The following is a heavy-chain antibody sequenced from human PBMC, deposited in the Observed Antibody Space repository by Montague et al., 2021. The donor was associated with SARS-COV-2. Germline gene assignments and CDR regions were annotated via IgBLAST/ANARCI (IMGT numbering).Heavy chain of an antibody. CDR2: IYYSGST. V-gene: IGHV4-39*01. D-gene: IGHD2-2*01. Sequence: SETLSLTCAVYGGSFSGYHWGWIRQPPGKGLEWIGSIYYSGSTYYNPSLKSRVTISVDTSKNQFSLKLSSVTAADTAVYYCATRYCSSTSCWGFDPWGQGTLVTVSS. CDR1: GGSFSGYH. CDR3: ATRYCSSTSCWGFDP. J-gene: IGHJ5*02.